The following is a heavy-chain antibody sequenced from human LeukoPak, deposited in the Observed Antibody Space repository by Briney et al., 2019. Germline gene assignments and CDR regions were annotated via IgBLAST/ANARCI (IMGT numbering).Heavy chain of an antibody. CDR2: VNGDGSST. Sequence: PGGSLRLSCAASGFTFSTYWMHWVRQAPGKGLVWVSRVNGDGSSTNYADSVKGRFTISRDNAKNTLSLQMNSLRAEDTAVYYCAKARLAVVTAIDAFDIWGQGTLVTVSS. J-gene: IGHJ3*02. CDR1: GFTFSTYW. D-gene: IGHD2-21*02. V-gene: IGHV3-74*01. CDR3: AKARLAVVTAIDAFDI.